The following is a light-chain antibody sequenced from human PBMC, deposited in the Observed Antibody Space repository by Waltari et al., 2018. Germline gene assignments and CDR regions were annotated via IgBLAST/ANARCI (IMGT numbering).Light chain of an antibody. CDR2: TNN. J-gene: IGLJ3*02. V-gene: IGLV1-44*01. CDR1: SSHTGTPP. CDR3: AAWDDSLKGWV. Sequence: QSVLTQPPSASGTPGQRVTISRSGGSSHTGTPPVHWYQQLPGTAPKLLIYTNNHRPSGVPDRFSGSKSGTSASLAISGLQVEDEADYYCAAWDDSLKGWVFGGGTKVTVL.